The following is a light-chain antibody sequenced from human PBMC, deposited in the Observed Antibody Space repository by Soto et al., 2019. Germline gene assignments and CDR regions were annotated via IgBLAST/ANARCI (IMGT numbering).Light chain of an antibody. CDR1: QTINTW. V-gene: IGKV1-5*01. J-gene: IGKJ5*01. Sequence: DIQMTQSPSTLSASVGDRVTITCRASQTINTWLAWYQQKPGKAPVLLIYDASSLESGVPSRFSGSGSGTKFTLAISSLQPDDFASYYCQQYSSYSITFGQGTRLDIK. CDR3: QQYSSYSIT. CDR2: DAS.